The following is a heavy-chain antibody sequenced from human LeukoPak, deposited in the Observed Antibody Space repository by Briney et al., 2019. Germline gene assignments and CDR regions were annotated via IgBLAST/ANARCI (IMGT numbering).Heavy chain of an antibody. J-gene: IGHJ4*02. CDR3: ATGGYFLDF. V-gene: IGHV3-15*01. Sequence: GGSLRLSCATSGFTFSNAWMNWVRQGPGKGLEWVGRIKSKVDGGTTDYAAPVKGRFTISRDDSKNTVYLQMNSLKIEDTAVYYCATGGYFLDFWGQGTPVTVSS. D-gene: IGHD2/OR15-2a*01. CDR2: IKSKVDGGTT. CDR1: GFTFSNAW.